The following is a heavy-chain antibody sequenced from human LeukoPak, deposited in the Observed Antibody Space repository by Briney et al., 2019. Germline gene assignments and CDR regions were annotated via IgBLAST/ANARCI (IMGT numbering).Heavy chain of an antibody. CDR1: GYTFTGYY. CDR2: INPNSGGT. J-gene: IGHJ6*02. CDR3: AREGNYYYYGMDV. V-gene: IGHV1-2*02. Sequence: GASVKVSCKASGYTFTGYYMHWVRQAPGQGLEWMGWINPNSGGTNYARKFQGRVTMTRDTSISTAYMELSRLRSDDTAVYYCAREGNYYYYGMDVWGQGTTVTVSS.